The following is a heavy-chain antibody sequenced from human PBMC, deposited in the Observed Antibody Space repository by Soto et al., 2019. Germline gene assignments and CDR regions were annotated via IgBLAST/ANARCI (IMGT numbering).Heavy chain of an antibody. J-gene: IGHJ4*02. Sequence: EVQLVESGGGLVKPGGSLRLSCAAFGFTFNTYAMHWVRHSPGKGLGWVAFISSGSDYVYYADSVKGRFTISRDNAKSSLYLQMNNLTDDDTALYYCVSEFCSGGSCYSRIFDYWGQGSLVTVSS. D-gene: IGHD2-15*01. CDR2: ISSGSDYV. V-gene: IGHV3-21*04. CDR1: GFTFNTYA. CDR3: VSEFCSGGSCYSRIFDY.